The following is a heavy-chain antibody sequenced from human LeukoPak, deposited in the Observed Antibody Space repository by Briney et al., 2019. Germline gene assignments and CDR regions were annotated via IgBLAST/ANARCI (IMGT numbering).Heavy chain of an antibody. CDR1: GFTFGSYA. J-gene: IGHJ4*02. Sequence: PGGSLRLSCAASGFTFGSYAMSWVRQAPGKGLEWVSTISGSGSTLFYADSVKGRFTISRDNFKKTVYLQMNSLRAEDTAVYYCAKDRSHGGNSPVDSWGQGTLVTVSS. V-gene: IGHV3-23*01. CDR3: AKDRSHGGNSPVDS. CDR2: ISGSGSTL. D-gene: IGHD4-23*01.